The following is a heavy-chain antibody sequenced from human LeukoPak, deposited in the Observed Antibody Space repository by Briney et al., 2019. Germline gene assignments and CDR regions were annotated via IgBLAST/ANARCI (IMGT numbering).Heavy chain of an antibody. D-gene: IGHD2-2*01. Sequence: SETLSLTCTVSGGSISSGGYYWSWIRQPPGKGLEWIGFIYHSGSTYYNPSLKSRVTISVDRSKNQFSLNLSSVTAADTAVYYCARGGISSTSCYGYWGQGTLVTVSS. CDR1: GGSISSGGYY. J-gene: IGHJ4*02. CDR3: ARGGISSTSCYGY. CDR2: IYHSGST. V-gene: IGHV4-30-2*01.